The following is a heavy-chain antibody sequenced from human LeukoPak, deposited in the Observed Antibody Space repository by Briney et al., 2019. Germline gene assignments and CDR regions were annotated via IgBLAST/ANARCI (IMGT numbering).Heavy chain of an antibody. V-gene: IGHV1-69*01. D-gene: IGHD2-2*02. CDR2: IIPIFGTA. Sequence: SVNVSCKASGGTFSSYAISWVRQAPGQGLEWMGGIIPIFGTANYAQKFQGRVTITADESTSTAYMELSSLRSEDTAVYYCARDRALPAAIPNWFDPWGQGTLATVSS. CDR3: ARDRALPAAIPNWFDP. J-gene: IGHJ5*02. CDR1: GGTFSSYA.